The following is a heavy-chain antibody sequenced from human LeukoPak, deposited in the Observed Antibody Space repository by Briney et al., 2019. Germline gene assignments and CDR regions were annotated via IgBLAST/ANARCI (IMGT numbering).Heavy chain of an antibody. V-gene: IGHV1-18*01. Sequence: ASVKVSCKASGYTFTSYGISWVRQAPGQGLEWMGWINTYNGNTNYAQKLQGRVTMSTDTSTSTAYMELRSLRFDDTAIYYCAKDWHILTGRNCFDPWGQGTLVTVSS. J-gene: IGHJ5*02. CDR3: AKDWHILTGRNCFDP. D-gene: IGHD3-9*01. CDR2: INTYNGNT. CDR1: GYTFTSYG.